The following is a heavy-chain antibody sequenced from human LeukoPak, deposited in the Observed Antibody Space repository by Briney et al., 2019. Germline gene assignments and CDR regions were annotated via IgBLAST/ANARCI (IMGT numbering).Heavy chain of an antibody. D-gene: IGHD3-10*01. CDR1: GFTFSSYG. J-gene: IGHJ4*02. CDR3: AKQGLPFGEYSGAYFDY. CDR2: ISYDGSNK. V-gene: IGHV3-30*18. Sequence: GGSLRLSCAASGFTFSSYGMHWVRQAPGKGLEWVAVISYDGSNKYYADSEKGRFTISRDNSKNTLYLQMNSLRAEDTAVYYCAKQGLPFGEYSGAYFDYWGQGTLVTVSS.